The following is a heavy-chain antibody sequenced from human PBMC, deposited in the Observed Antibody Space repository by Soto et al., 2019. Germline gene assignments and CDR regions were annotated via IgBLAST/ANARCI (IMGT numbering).Heavy chain of an antibody. CDR2: IYYSGSP. D-gene: IGHD6-13*01. V-gene: IGHV4-39*01. J-gene: IGHJ6*03. Sequence: SETLSLTCTVSGGSISAGFFWGWIRQPPGKGLEWIAFIYYSGSPHYNPSLKSRATMSVDTSKNQFPLKLTSLAASDTAVYYCARHVGALIRAAGGYMDVWGKGTTVTVSS. CDR1: GGSISAGFF. CDR3: ARHVGALIRAAGGYMDV.